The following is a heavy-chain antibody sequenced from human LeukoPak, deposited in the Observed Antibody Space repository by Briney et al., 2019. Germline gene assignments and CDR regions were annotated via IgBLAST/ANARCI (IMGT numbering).Heavy chain of an antibody. CDR2: IYYSGST. J-gene: IGHJ4*02. D-gene: IGHD3-22*01. CDR1: GGSISSDY. V-gene: IGHV4-59*12. Sequence: SESLSLTCTVAGGSISSDYWSSIRQPPGKGLGWNGYIYYSGSTNYNPSLKSRVTISVDTSKNQFSLKLSSVTAADTAVYYCARGWRYYYDSSGYYTFDYWGQGTLVTVSS. CDR3: ARGWRYYYDSSGYYTFDY.